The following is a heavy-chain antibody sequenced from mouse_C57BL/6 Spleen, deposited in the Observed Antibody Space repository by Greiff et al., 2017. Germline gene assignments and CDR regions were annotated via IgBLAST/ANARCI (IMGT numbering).Heavy chain of an antibody. CDR1: GYTFTSYT. Sequence: VQLQQSGAELARPGASVKMSCKASGYTFTSYTMHWVKQRPGQGLEWIGYINPSSGYTKYNQKFKDKATLTADKSSSTAYMQLSSLTSEDSAVYYCATPDYYDSSYWYFEVWGTGTTVTVSS. V-gene: IGHV1-4*01. CDR2: INPSSGYT. CDR3: ATPDYYDSSYWYFEV. D-gene: IGHD1-1*01. J-gene: IGHJ1*03.